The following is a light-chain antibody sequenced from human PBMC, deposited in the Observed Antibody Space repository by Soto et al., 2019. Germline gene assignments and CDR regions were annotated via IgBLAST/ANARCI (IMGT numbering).Light chain of an antibody. V-gene: IGKV1-5*01. CDR1: ENIFKF. CDR3: QHYNTQSIT. J-gene: IGKJ4*01. Sequence: IQLIQSPATLSAYMGERITITYRASENIFKFLAWYQQRSGRAPKLLIYAASDLETGVPSRFSGRGSGTEFTLTIDSLQPDDSATYYCQHYNTQSITFGGGTKVDVK. CDR2: AAS.